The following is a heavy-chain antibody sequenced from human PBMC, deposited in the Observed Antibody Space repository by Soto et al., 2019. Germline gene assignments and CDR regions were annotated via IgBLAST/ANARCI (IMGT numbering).Heavy chain of an antibody. Sequence: LSLTCAVYGGSFSGYYWSLSRQPPGKGLEWIGEINHSGSTNYNPSLKSRVTISVDTSKNQFSLKLSSVTAADTAVYYCAREGRITIFGVVPPLDYWGQGTLVTVSS. CDR2: INHSGST. CDR1: GGSFSGYY. J-gene: IGHJ4*02. V-gene: IGHV4-34*01. D-gene: IGHD3-3*01. CDR3: AREGRITIFGVVPPLDY.